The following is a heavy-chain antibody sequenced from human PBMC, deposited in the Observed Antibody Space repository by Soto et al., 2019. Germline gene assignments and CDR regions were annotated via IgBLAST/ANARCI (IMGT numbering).Heavy chain of an antibody. Sequence: QVQLVESGGGVVQPGRSLRLSCAASGFTFSSYGMHWVRQAPGKGLEWVAVISYDGSNKYYADSVKGRFTISRDNSKNXLYLQMNRLRAEDTAVYYCAKDGNYIAAAGSWFDPWGQGTLVTVSS. CDR3: AKDGNYIAAAGSWFDP. J-gene: IGHJ5*02. CDR2: ISYDGSNK. V-gene: IGHV3-30*18. CDR1: GFTFSSYG. D-gene: IGHD6-13*01.